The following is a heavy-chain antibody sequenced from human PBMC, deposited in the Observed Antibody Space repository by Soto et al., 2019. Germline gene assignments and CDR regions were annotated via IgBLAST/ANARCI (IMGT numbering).Heavy chain of an antibody. CDR1: GYTFTHYY. J-gene: IGHJ3*01. Sequence: ASVKVSCKASGYTFTHYYMHWVRQTPGQGLEWLGIINPNGGTSTYAQKFRAGFTMTRDTSTSTFYMELSGVRSEDSAVYYCATSVNSAMAFDFWG. V-gene: IGHV1-46*01. D-gene: IGHD2-2*01. CDR2: INPNGGTS. CDR3: ATSVNSAMAFDF.